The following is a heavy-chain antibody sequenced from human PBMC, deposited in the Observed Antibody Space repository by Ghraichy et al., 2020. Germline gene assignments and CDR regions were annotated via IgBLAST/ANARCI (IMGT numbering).Heavy chain of an antibody. CDR2: MNPNSGNT. CDR1: GYTFTSYD. Sequence: ASVKVSCKASGYTFTSYDINWVRQATGQGLEWMGWMNPNSGNTGYAQKFQGRVTMTRNTSISTAYMELSSLRSEDTAVYYCARVRRWEQWLDFDYWGQGTLVTVSS. V-gene: IGHV1-8*01. CDR3: ARVRRWEQWLDFDY. J-gene: IGHJ4*02. D-gene: IGHD6-19*01.